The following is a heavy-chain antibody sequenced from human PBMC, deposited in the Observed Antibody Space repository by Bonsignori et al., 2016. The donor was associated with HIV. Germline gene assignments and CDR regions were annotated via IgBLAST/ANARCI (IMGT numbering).Heavy chain of an antibody. Sequence: VRQAPGKGLQWVSSISSDSTYIYYADSLKGRFTVSRDNAKNSVYLQMNNLRAEDTAIYYCASSIGDYWGQGALVTVSS. V-gene: IGHV3-21*01. CDR2: ISSDSTYI. J-gene: IGHJ4*02. CDR3: ASSIGDY.